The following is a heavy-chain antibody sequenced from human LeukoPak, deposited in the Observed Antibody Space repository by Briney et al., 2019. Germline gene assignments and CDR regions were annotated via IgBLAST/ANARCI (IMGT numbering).Heavy chain of an antibody. CDR3: ARDATVVTPNYYGMDV. Sequence: SVKVSCKASGGTFSSYAISWVRQAPGQGLEWMGRIIPILGIANYAQKFQGRVTITADKSTSTAYMELSSLRSEDTAVYYCARDATVVTPNYYGMDVWGQGATVTVSS. J-gene: IGHJ6*02. CDR2: IIPILGIA. CDR1: GGTFSSYA. V-gene: IGHV1-69*04. D-gene: IGHD4-23*01.